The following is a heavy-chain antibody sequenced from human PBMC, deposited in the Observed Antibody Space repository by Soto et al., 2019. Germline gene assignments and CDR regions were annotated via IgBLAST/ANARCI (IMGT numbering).Heavy chain of an antibody. V-gene: IGHV4-30-2*01. CDR2: IYHSGST. CDR1: GGSISSGGYS. J-gene: IGHJ4*02. CDR3: ARVRGY. Sequence: SETLSLTCAVSGGSISSGGYSWSWIRQPPGKGLEWIGYIYHSGSTYYNPSLKSRVTISVDRSKNQFSLKLSSVTAADTAVYYFARVRGYCGQRTLVPVSS.